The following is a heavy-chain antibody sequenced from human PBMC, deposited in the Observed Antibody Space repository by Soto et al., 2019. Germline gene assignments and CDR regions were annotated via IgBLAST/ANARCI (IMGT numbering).Heavy chain of an antibody. J-gene: IGHJ4*02. D-gene: IGHD1-1*01. CDR3: ANSLRTAAFDY. Sequence: EVQLLESGGGLVQRGGSLRLSCVASGFTFSNYAMTWVRQAPGKGLEWVSLISSTGSSTYYADSVKGRFTISRDNSKNTLSLQINSLRAEDTAVYYCANSLRTAAFDYWGQGALVTVFS. CDR2: ISSTGSST. V-gene: IGHV3-23*01. CDR1: GFTFSNYA.